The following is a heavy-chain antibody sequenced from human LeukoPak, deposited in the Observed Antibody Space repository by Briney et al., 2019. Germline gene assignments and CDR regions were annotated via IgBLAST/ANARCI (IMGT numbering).Heavy chain of an antibody. CDR1: GSSFGDFA. J-gene: IGHJ4*02. V-gene: IGHV3-23*01. CDR2: ISGSGGST. D-gene: IGHD6-19*01. Sequence: GGSLRLSCTASGSSFGDFAMSWVRQAPGKGLEWVSAISGSGGSTYYADSVKGRFTISRDNSKNTLYLQMNSLRAEDTAVYYCAKCRLSGWYPFDYWGQGTLVTVSS. CDR3: AKCRLSGWYPFDY.